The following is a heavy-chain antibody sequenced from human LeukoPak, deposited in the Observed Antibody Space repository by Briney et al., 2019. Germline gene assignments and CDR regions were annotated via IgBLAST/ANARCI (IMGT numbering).Heavy chain of an antibody. V-gene: IGHV4-34*01. D-gene: IGHD2-2*01. CDR1: GGSFSGYY. CDR3: ARVGYCSSTSCYYFDY. J-gene: IGHJ4*02. Sequence: SETLSLTCAVYGGSFSGYYWSWIRQPPGKGLEWIGEINHSGSTNHNPSLKSRVTISVDTSKNQFSLRLSSVTAADTAVYYCARVGYCSSTSCYYFDYWGQGTLVTVSS. CDR2: INHSGST.